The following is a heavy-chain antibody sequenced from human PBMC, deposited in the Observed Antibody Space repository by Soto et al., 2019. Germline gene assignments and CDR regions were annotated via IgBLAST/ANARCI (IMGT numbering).Heavy chain of an antibody. V-gene: IGHV1-8*01. D-gene: IGHD3-3*01. CDR2: MNPNSGNK. J-gene: IGHJ3*02. CDR3: ARAPFEDYDFLSGYYAFDI. Sequence: QVQLVQSGAEVKKPGASVKVSCKASGYTFTSYDINWVRQATGQGLEWMGWMNPNSGNKGYAQKFQGRVTMTRNTSISTAYMELSSLRSEDTAVYYCARAPFEDYDFLSGYYAFDIWGQGTMVTVSS. CDR1: GYTFTSYD.